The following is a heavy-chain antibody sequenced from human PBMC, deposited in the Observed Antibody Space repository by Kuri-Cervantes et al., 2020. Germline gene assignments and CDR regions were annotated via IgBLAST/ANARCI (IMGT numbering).Heavy chain of an antibody. Sequence: GESLKISCAAPGFTFSSYAMSWVRPAPGKGLEWVSAISGSGGSTYYADSVKGRFTISRDNAKNSLYLQMNSLRAEDTAVYYCARVGDSGDYYWGQGTLVTVSS. J-gene: IGHJ4*02. CDR2: ISGSGGST. CDR1: GFTFSSYA. CDR3: ARVGDSGDYY. D-gene: IGHD6-13*01. V-gene: IGHV3-23*01.